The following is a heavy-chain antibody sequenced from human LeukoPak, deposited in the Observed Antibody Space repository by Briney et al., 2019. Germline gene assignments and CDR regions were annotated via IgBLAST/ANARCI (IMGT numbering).Heavy chain of an antibody. J-gene: IGHJ6*03. CDR1: GGSISSGGYS. V-gene: IGHV4-30-4*07. CDR3: ARQHSGPYYYYMDV. D-gene: IGHD1-26*01. Sequence: TSETLSLTCAVSGGSISSGGYSWSWIRQPPGKGLEWIGYIYYSGSTYYNPSLKSRVTISVDTSKNQFSLKLSSVTAADTAVYYCARQHSGPYYYYMDVWGKGTTVTVSS. CDR2: IYYSGST.